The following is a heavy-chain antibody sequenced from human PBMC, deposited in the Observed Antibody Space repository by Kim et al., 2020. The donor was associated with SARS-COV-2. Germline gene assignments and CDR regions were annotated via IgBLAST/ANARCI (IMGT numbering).Heavy chain of an antibody. D-gene: IGHD2-8*01. Sequence: ASVKVSCKASGYTFTNFHIHWVRQATGQGLEWVGIIHHGGGATDYAQKFRGRVRGTRDTSTSSDYMEVSSLTSEDTALYYCERELDGVGTCAFDVWGQG. J-gene: IGHJ3*01. CDR1: GYTFTNFH. CDR3: ERELDGVGTCAFDV. CDR2: IHHGGGAT. V-gene: IGHV1-46*01.